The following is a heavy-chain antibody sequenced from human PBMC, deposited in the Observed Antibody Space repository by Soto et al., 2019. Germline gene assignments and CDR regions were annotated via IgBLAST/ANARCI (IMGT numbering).Heavy chain of an antibody. J-gene: IGHJ4*02. D-gene: IGHD3-10*01. CDR1: GGTFSSYT. CDR3: AREEYCCGSGAFFDY. Sequence: QVQLVQSGAEVKKPGSSVKVSCKASGGTFSSYTISWVRQAPGQGLEWMGRIIPILGIANYARKSQGRVTITADTPTSTASMELSSLGSEDTAVYYCAREEYCCGSGAFFDYWGQGPLVTGSS. CDR2: IIPILGIA. V-gene: IGHV1-69*08.